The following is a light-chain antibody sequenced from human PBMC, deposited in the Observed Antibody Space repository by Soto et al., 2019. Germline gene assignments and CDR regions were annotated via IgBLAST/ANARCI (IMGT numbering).Light chain of an antibody. CDR2: AAS. Sequence: DIPMTQSPSSLSTSVGDRVTITCRASQNIRNYLNWYQQKPGKAPRLLISAASSVQSGVPSRFSGSGSGTDFTLTISSLQPEDFATYYCQQSYSTPPTFGQGTKVEIK. J-gene: IGKJ1*01. CDR1: QNIRNY. V-gene: IGKV1-39*01. CDR3: QQSYSTPPT.